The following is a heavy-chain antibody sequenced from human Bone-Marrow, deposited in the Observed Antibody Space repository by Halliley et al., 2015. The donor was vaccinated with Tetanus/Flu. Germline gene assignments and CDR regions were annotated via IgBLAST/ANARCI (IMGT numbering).Heavy chain of an antibody. D-gene: IGHD4-17*01. J-gene: IGHJ4*02. CDR2: IFSGGDP. V-gene: IGHV4-39*01. Sequence: PPGKGLGRIGSIFSGGDPHYTPPLKGRVPLSVDPPKNRFPMRLSSVAAADTAVYYCARPYGGGYWGQGILVTVSS. CDR3: ARPYGGGY.